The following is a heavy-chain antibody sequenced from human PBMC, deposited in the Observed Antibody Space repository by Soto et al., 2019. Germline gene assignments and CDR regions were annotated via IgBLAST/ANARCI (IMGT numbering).Heavy chain of an antibody. CDR2: ISTYNGDT. D-gene: IGHD2-2*01. J-gene: IGHJ4*02. CDR3: ARGYCSFTSCPFDF. CDR1: GYTFTSFG. V-gene: IGHV1-18*01. Sequence: HVQLVQSGAEVKKPGASVNVSCKASGYTFTSFGISWVRQVPGQGLEWMGWISTYNGDTNYAQHLQGRVTMTTDTSTCTAYMELRSLRSDDTAVYYCARGYCSFTSCPFDFWGQGALVTVSS.